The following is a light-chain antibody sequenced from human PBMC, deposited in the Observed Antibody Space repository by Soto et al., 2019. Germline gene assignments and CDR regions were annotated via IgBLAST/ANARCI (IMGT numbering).Light chain of an antibody. CDR1: RSIKYW. CDR2: ETS. V-gene: IGKV1-5*03. Sequence: DIQMTQSPSTLSASPGDRVTITCRASRSIKYWLAWYQQKPGKAPDLLIFETSSTKSGVPSRFSGSGSETEFTLTISSLQPDDFATYYCQQYHSSPYTFGQGTKLEIK. J-gene: IGKJ2*01. CDR3: QQYHSSPYT.